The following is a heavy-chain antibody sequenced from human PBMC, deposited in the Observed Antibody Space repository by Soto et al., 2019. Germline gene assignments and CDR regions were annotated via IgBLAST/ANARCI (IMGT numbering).Heavy chain of an antibody. V-gene: IGHV1-3*01. D-gene: IGHD3-16*02. CDR2: INAGNGNT. Sequence: GASVKVSCKASGYTFTSYGISWVRQAPGQGLEWMGWINAGNGNTKYSQKFQGRVIFTRDTSASTAYMELSSLRSEDTAVYYCARRISSAARGGFDYWGQGTLVTVSS. CDR1: GYTFTSYG. CDR3: ARRISSAARGGFDY. J-gene: IGHJ4*02.